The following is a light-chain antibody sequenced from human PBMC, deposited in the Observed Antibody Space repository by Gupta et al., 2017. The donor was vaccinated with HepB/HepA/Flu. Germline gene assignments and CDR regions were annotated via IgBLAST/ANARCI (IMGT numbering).Light chain of an antibody. Sequence: EIVMTQSPATLSVSPGERATLSCRASQSVSSNLAWYQQKPGQAPRLLIYGASTRATGIPASFSCRGSGTEFARTSSSLQSEDVAVDYCQQEKNWPITFGQATRMEIK. CDR1: QSVSSN. CDR2: GAS. CDR3: QQEKNWPIT. J-gene: IGKJ5*01. V-gene: IGKV3-15*01.